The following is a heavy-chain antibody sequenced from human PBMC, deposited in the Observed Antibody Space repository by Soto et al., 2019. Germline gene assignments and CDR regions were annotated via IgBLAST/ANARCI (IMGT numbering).Heavy chain of an antibody. CDR3: AKGGTMIGAYGMDV. D-gene: IGHD3-22*01. J-gene: IGHJ6*02. CDR2: ISYDGSNK. V-gene: IGHV3-30*18. CDR1: GFTFSSYG. Sequence: PGGSLRLSCAASGFTFSSYGMHWVRQAPGKGLEWVAVISYDGSNKYYADSVKGRFTISRDNSKNTLYLQMNSLRAEDTAVYYCAKGGTMIGAYGMDVWGQGTTVTVSS.